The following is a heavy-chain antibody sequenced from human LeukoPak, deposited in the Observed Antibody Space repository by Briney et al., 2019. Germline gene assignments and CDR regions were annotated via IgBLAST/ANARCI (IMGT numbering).Heavy chain of an antibody. V-gene: IGHV3-72*01. D-gene: IGHD6-19*01. CDR1: GFTFSDHF. CDR2: SRNKAKSYTT. Sequence: GGSLRFSCVGSGFTFSDHFLDWVRQGPGKGLEGVGRSRNKAKSYTTEYAASVKGRFTISRDDSMNSLYLQMNSLKTEDTAVYYCVRVGSVAGSDYLDYWGQGTLVTVSS. CDR3: VRVGSVAGSDYLDY. J-gene: IGHJ4*02.